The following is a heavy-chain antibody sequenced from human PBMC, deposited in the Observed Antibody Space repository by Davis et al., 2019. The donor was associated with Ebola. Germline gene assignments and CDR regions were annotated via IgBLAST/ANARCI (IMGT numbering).Heavy chain of an antibody. J-gene: IGHJ4*02. CDR1: GGSFSGYY. CDR3: ARGPRSYYGSGSLGY. Sequence: SETLSLTCAVYGGSFSGYYWSWIRQPPGKGLEWIGEINHSGSTNYNPSLKSRVTISVDTSKNQFSLKLSSVTAADTAVYYCARGPRSYYGSGSLGYWGQGTLVTVSS. CDR2: INHSGST. D-gene: IGHD3-10*01. V-gene: IGHV4-34*01.